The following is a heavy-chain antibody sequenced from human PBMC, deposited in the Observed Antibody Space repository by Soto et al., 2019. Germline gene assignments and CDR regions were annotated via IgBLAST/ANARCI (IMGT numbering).Heavy chain of an antibody. CDR3: ARDRYCSGGSCFDY. V-gene: IGHV4-4*02. Sequence: QVQLQESGPGLVKPSGTLSLTCAVSGGSISSSNWWSWVRQPPGKGQEWIGEIYQSGSTNYNPSLKSRVTISVDKSKNQFSLKLSSVTAADTAVYYCARDRYCSGGSCFDYWGQGTLVTVSS. J-gene: IGHJ4*02. CDR1: GGSISSSNW. CDR2: IYQSGST. D-gene: IGHD2-15*01.